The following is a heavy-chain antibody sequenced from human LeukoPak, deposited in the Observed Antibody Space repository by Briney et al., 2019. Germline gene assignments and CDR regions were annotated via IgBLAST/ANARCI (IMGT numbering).Heavy chain of an antibody. CDR3: ARAPGVRYYYYMDV. CDR1: GFTFSSYW. V-gene: IGHV3-20*04. CDR2: INWNGGST. D-gene: IGHD2-8*01. Sequence: GGSLRLSCAASGFTFSSYWMSWVRQAPGKGLEWVSGINWNGGSTGYADSVKGRFTISRDNAKNFLYLQMNSLRAEDTALYYCARAPGVRYYYYMDVWGKGTTVTVSS. J-gene: IGHJ6*03.